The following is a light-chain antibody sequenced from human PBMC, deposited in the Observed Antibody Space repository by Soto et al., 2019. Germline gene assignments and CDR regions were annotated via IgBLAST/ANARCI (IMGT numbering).Light chain of an antibody. Sequence: QSELTQPASVSGSPGQSITISCTGTSSDVGGYNYVSWYQQHPGKAPKLLIYDVNNRPSGVSNRFSGSKSGNTASLTISGLQAEDEADYYCTSYTTTSTVIFGGGTKVTVL. V-gene: IGLV2-14*03. CDR3: TSYTTTSTVI. J-gene: IGLJ2*01. CDR1: SSDVGGYNY. CDR2: DVN.